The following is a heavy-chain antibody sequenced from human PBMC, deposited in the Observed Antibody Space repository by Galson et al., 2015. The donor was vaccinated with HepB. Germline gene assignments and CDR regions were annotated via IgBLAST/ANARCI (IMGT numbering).Heavy chain of an antibody. J-gene: IGHJ6*02. CDR1: GFTFSSYA. CDR2: ISSNGGST. D-gene: IGHD4-17*01. CDR3: VKDRLPYDYGDYPTMDV. Sequence: SLRLSCAASGFTFSSYAMHWVRQAPGKGLEYVSAISSNGGSTYYADSVKGRFTISRDNSKNKLYLQMISLRAEDTAVYYCVKDRLPYDYGDYPTMDVWGQGTTVTVSS. V-gene: IGHV3-64D*06.